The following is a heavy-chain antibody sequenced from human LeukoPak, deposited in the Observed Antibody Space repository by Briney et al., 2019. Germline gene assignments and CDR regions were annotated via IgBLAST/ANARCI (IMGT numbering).Heavy chain of an antibody. CDR1: GFTFSSYG. CDR3: AKDPEKYCGGDCYGY. D-gene: IGHD2-21*02. CDR2: ISGSGGST. J-gene: IGHJ4*02. Sequence: GGSLRLSCAASGFTFSSYGMSWVRQAPGKGLEWVSAISGSGGSTYYADSVKGRFTISRDNSKNTLYLQMNSLRAEDTAVHYCAKDPEKYCGGDCYGYWGQGTLVTVSS. V-gene: IGHV3-23*01.